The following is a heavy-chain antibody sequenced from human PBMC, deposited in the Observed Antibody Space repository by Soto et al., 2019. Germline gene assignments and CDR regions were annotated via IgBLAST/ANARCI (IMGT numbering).Heavy chain of an antibody. D-gene: IGHD1-26*01. J-gene: IGHJ4*02. CDR3: ATEGGYPGSNFYGAY. V-gene: IGHV3-15*01. CDR1: GFTFTKAY. Sequence: EVQLVESGGGLVEPGGSIRLSCVASGFTFTKAYMTWVRQAPGKGLEWVGRIKGSHAGGTTDYATSVKGRFTISREDSKNKLYMQMNGLKPEDTSVYYCATEGGYPGSNFYGAYWGQGTLVTVSS. CDR2: IKGSHAGGTT.